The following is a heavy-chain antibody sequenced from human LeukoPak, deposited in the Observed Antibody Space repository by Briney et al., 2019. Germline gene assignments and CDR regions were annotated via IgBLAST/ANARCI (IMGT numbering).Heavy chain of an antibody. CDR3: ARRAGAYSHPYDY. J-gene: IGHJ4*02. Sequence: GSLRLSCAASGFTFSRYWVSWVRQAPGKGLGWVANINEDGGAKYYVDSVKGRFTISRDNAKNSQYLQMNSLRAEDTAVYYCARRAGAYSHPYDYWGQGTLVTVSS. V-gene: IGHV3-7*03. D-gene: IGHD4/OR15-4a*01. CDR1: GFTFSRYW. CDR2: INEDGGAK.